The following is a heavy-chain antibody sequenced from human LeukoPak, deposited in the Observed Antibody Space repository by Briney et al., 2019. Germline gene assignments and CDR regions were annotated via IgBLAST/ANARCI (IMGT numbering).Heavy chain of an antibody. CDR1: GFTFSSYW. J-gene: IGHJ4*02. V-gene: IGHV3-74*01. D-gene: IGHD5-18*01. CDR2: INSDGSST. CDR3: ASRYSTYWTPEY. Sequence: PGGSLRLSCAASGFTFSSYWMHWVRQAPGKGLVWVSRINSDGSSTSYADSVKGRFTISRDNSRNTLSLQMSNLRDDDTALYYCASRYSTYWTPEYWGQGTLVTVSS.